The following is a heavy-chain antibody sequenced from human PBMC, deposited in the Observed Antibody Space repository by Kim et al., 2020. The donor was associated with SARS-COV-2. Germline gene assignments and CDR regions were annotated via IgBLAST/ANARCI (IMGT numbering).Heavy chain of an antibody. CDR1: GFTVSSNY. J-gene: IGHJ3*02. Sequence: GGSLRLSCAASGFTVSSNYMSWVRQAPGKGLEWVSVIYSGGSTYYADSVKGRFTISRDNSKNTLYLQMNSLRAEDTAVYYCARAPPYSSSWYPDDAFDIWGQGTMVTVSS. V-gene: IGHV3-53*01. CDR2: IYSGGST. CDR3: ARAPPYSSSWYPDDAFDI. D-gene: IGHD6-13*01.